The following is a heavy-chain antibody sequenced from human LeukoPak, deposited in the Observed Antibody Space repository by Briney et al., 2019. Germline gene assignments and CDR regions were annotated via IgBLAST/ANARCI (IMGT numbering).Heavy chain of an antibody. CDR3: ARDKDSSGYYSEVADAFDI. CDR2: IYSSGST. Sequence: PSETLSLTCTVSGGSISSYYWSWIRQPPGKGLEWIGYIYSSGSTNYNPSLKSRITISVDTSKNQFSLKLSSVTAADTAVYYCARDKDSSGYYSEVADAFDIWGQGTMVTVSS. V-gene: IGHV4-59*01. CDR1: GGSISSYY. D-gene: IGHD3-22*01. J-gene: IGHJ3*02.